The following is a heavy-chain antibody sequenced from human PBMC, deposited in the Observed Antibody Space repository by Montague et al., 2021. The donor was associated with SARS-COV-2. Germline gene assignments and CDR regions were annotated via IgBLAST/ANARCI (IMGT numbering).Heavy chain of an antibody. J-gene: IGHJ4*02. V-gene: IGHV6-1*01. CDR3: ARTSASSDY. Sequence: CAISGDSVSSNSAAWNWVRQSPSGGLEWLGRTYYRSKWYNDYAVSVKSRITINPDTSKNQISLQLNSVTPEDTAVYHCARTSASSDYWGQGTLVTVSS. CDR1: GDSVSSNSAA. D-gene: IGHD1-26*01. CDR2: TYYRSKWYN.